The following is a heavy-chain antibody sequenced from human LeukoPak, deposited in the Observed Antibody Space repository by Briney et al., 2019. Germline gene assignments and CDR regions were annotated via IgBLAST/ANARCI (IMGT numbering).Heavy chain of an antibody. CDR1: GFTFLNYW. CDR3: ARGGWCGELVRRFGYYYYYMDV. J-gene: IGHJ6*03. Sequence: GGSLMLSCAASGFTFLNYWMYCVSQARGRGLVCISRINSDGRSTTYAHSVKGRFTISRDHAKNTLYLQMKSLRAEDTAVYYCARGGWCGELVRRFGYYYYYMDVWGKGTTVTVSS. V-gene: IGHV3-74*01. CDR2: INSDGRST. D-gene: IGHD3-10*01.